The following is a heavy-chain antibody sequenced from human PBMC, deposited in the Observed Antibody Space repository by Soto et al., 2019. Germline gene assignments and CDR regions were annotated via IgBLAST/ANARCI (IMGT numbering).Heavy chain of an antibody. CDR2: ISYDGSNK. J-gene: IGHJ6*02. CDR3: ARAGCDGGSCYTLVGLRYGMDV. CDR1: GFTFSSYA. Sequence: QVQLVESGGGVVQPGRSLRLSCAASGFTFSSYAMYWVRQAPGKGLVWVAVISYDGSNKYYADSVKGRFTISRDNSKNTLYLQMNSLRAEDTAVYYCARAGCDGGSCYTLVGLRYGMDVWGQGTTVTVSS. V-gene: IGHV3-30-3*01. D-gene: IGHD2-15*01.